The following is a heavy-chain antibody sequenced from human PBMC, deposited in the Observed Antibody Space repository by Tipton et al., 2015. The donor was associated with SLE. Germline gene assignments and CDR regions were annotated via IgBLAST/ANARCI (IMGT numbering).Heavy chain of an antibody. J-gene: IGHJ4*02. V-gene: IGHV4-59*01. Sequence: LRLSCTVSGGSISSYSWSWIRLPPGKGLEWIGYTYYSGTTNYNPSLKSRVTISVDTSKNQFSLKLSSVTAADTALYYCAGGGDYFDCWGQGTLVTVSS. CDR2: TYYSGTT. CDR3: AGGGDYFDC. D-gene: IGHD3-16*01. CDR1: GGSISSYS.